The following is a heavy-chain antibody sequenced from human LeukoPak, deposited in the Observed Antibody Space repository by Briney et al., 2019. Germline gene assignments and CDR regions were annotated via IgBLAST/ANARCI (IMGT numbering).Heavy chain of an antibody. Sequence: GGSLRLSCAASGFTFSSYAMSWVRQAPGKGLEWVSAISGSGGSTYYADSVKGRFTISRDNSKNTLYLQMNSLRAEDTAVYYCAKDSEDWGHDFWSGYFSPYYFDYWGQGTLVTVSS. CDR3: AKDSEDWGHDFWSGYFSPYYFDY. V-gene: IGHV3-23*01. D-gene: IGHD3-3*01. CDR1: GFTFSSYA. J-gene: IGHJ4*02. CDR2: ISGSGGST.